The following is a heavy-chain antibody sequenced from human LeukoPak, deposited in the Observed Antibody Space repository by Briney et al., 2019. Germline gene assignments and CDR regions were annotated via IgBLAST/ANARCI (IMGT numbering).Heavy chain of an antibody. CDR2: IIPIFGTA. D-gene: IGHD4-23*01. J-gene: IGHJ5*02. V-gene: IGHV1-69*06. Sequence: GASVKVSCKASGGTFSSYAISWVRQAPGQGLEWMGGIIPIFGTANYAQKFQGRVTITADKSTSTAYMELSSLRSEDTAVYYCARAGVVTGGFDPWGQGTLVTVSS. CDR3: ARAGVVTGGFDP. CDR1: GGTFSSYA.